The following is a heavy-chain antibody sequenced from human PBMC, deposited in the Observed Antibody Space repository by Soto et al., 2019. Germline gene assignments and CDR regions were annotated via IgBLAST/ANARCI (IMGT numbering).Heavy chain of an antibody. CDR3: ARDPSCGLFDP. CDR2: IYSGGST. Sequence: EVQLVESGGGLVQPGGSLRLSCAASGFTVSSNYMSWVRQAPGKGLEWVSVIYSGGSTYYADSVKGRFTITRNNTKNTLYLQMKSLRAEDTAVYYCARDPSCGLFDPWGQGTLVTVSS. J-gene: IGHJ5*02. CDR1: GFTVSSNY. V-gene: IGHV3-53*04. D-gene: IGHD2-2*01.